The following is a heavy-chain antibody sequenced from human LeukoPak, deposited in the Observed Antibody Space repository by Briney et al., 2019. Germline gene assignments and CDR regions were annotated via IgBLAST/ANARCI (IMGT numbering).Heavy chain of an antibody. CDR1: GGTFSSYA. V-gene: IGHV1-69*05. CDR2: IIPIFGTA. CDR3: AAMGLDYGDPLDY. D-gene: IGHD4-17*01. Sequence: ASVKVSCKAPGGTFSSYAISWVRQAPGQGLEWMGGIIPIFGTANYAQKFQGRVTITTDESTSTAYMELSSLRSEDTAVYYCAAMGLDYGDPLDYWGQGTLVTVSS. J-gene: IGHJ4*02.